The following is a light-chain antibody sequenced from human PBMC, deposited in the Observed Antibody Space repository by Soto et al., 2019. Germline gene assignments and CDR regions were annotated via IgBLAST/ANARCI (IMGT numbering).Light chain of an antibody. Sequence: DIQMTQSPSSLSAFLGDRVTITCRASQSISRYLNWYQQIPGKAPKVLIYAASSLQSGVPSRFSGSGSGTDFTLTISSLQPEDFATYYCQQSSNTPWTFGQGTKVEIK. V-gene: IGKV1-39*01. CDR1: QSISRY. CDR2: AAS. J-gene: IGKJ1*01. CDR3: QQSSNTPWT.